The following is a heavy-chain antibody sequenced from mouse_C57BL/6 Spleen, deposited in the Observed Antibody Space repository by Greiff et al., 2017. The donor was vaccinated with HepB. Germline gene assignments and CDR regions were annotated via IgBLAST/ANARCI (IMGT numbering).Heavy chain of an antibody. V-gene: IGHV1-52*01. D-gene: IGHD1-1*01. CDR2: IDPSDSET. CDR3: ARKGVPYGSSPYFDV. CDR1: GYTFTSCW. Sequence: QVQLQQPGAELVRPGSSVKLSCKASGYTFTSCWMHWVKQRPIQGLEWIGNIDPSDSETHYNQKFKDKATLTVDKSSSTAYMQLSSLTSEDSAVYYCARKGVPYGSSPYFDVWGTGTTVTVSS. J-gene: IGHJ1*03.